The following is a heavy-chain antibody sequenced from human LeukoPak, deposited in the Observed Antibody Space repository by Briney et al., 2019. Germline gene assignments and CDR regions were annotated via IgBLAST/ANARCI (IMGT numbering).Heavy chain of an antibody. Sequence: GASVKVSCKAYGYTFTGYYMHWVRQAPGQGLEWMGWINPNSGGTNYAQKFQGRVTMTRDTSISTAYMELSRLRSDDTAVYYCARGHVGGYDWGNYWGQGTLVTVSS. J-gene: IGHJ4*02. V-gene: IGHV1-2*02. D-gene: IGHD5-12*01. CDR2: INPNSGGT. CDR1: GYTFTGYY. CDR3: ARGHVGGYDWGNY.